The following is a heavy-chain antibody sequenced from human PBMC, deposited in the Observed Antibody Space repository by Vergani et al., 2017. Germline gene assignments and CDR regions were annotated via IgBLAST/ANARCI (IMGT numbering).Heavy chain of an antibody. CDR1: GYSFNNYA. D-gene: IGHD5-24*01. CDR3: AKDTLEAVYFDY. CDR2: INPTTGNP. J-gene: IGHJ4*02. V-gene: IGHV7-4-1*01. Sequence: QEQLVQSGSELKKPGASVKVSCKASGYSFNNYAIHWVRQAPGQGLEWMGWINPTTGNPTYARAFTGRFVFSLDTSISTAYLQIGSLKAEDTAVYYCAKDTLEAVYFDYWGQGTLVTVSS.